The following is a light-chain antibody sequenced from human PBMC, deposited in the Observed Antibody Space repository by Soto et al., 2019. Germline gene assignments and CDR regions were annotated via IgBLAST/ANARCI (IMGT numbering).Light chain of an antibody. CDR1: QNVSIW. CDR2: KAS. Sequence: DIPMTQSPSTLPASIGDRVTLTCRASQNVSIWLAWYQQKPGRAPKLLIYKASSLESGVPSRFSGSGFATEFTLTISSLQPNDFATYYCQQYKCYPLAFSQRTKVEIK. J-gene: IGKJ1*01. CDR3: QQYKCYPLA. V-gene: IGKV1-5*03.